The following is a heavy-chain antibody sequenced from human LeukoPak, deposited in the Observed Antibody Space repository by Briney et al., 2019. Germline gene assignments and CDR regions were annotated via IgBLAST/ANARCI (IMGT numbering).Heavy chain of an antibody. CDR2: IRYDGSNK. J-gene: IGHJ4*02. CDR1: GFTFSNYG. CDR3: ARTIDY. Sequence: GGSLRLSCAVSGFTFSNYGMHWVRQAPGKGLEWVAFIRYDGSNKFYPDSVKGRFTISRDNAKNTLYLQMNSLRAEDTAVYYCARTIDYWGQGTLVTVSS. V-gene: IGHV3-30*02.